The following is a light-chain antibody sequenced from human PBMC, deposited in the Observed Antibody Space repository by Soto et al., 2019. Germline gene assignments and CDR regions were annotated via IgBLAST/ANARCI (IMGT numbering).Light chain of an antibody. J-gene: IGKJ5*01. Sequence: ETLMTQSPATLSVSPGERAALSCRASQSVSTFLAWYQQKPGQAPRLLIYDASNRATGIPARFRGSGSGTDFTLTISSLEPEDFAIYYCQQRSDWLITFGQGTRLEIK. CDR2: DAS. CDR3: QQRSDWLIT. V-gene: IGKV3-11*01. CDR1: QSVSTF.